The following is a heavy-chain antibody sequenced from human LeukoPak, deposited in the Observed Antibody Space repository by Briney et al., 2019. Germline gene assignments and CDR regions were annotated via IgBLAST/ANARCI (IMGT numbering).Heavy chain of an antibody. J-gene: IGHJ4*02. Sequence: GRSLRLSCAASGFTFSSYAMHWVRQAPGKGLEWVAVISYDGSNKYYADSVKGRFTISRDNAKNTLYLQMNSLRVEDTAVYYCAKDHCASCSGDDYFDYWGQGTLVTVSS. CDR1: GFTFSSYA. CDR2: ISYDGSNK. D-gene: IGHD2-2*01. V-gene: IGHV3-30*04. CDR3: AKDHCASCSGDDYFDY.